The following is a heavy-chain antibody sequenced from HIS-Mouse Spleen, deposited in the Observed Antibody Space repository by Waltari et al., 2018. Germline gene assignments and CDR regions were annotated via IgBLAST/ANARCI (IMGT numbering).Heavy chain of an antibody. D-gene: IGHD6-6*01. CDR3: AKAPLEQLVFDY. CDR2: ISGSGGST. J-gene: IGHJ4*02. V-gene: IGHV3-23*01. CDR1: GFTFRSYA. Sequence: EVQLLESGGGLVQPGGSLRLSCAASGFTFRSYAMTWVRQAPGKGLEWVSAISGSGGSTYYADSVKGRFTISRDNSKNTLYLQMNSLRAEDTAVYYCAKAPLEQLVFDYWGQGTLVTVSS.